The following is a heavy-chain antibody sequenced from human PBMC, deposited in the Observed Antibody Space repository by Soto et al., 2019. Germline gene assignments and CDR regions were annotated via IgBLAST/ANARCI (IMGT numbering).Heavy chain of an antibody. Sequence: SETLSLTCAVSGYPISSGYYRGWIRQSPGKGLEWIGSLYHSGSTYYNPSLKSRVTISVDSSKNQFSLRLTSVTAADTAVYYCARNSYYDFWSGYQRAFDLWGQGTVVNVSS. CDR1: GYPISSGYY. J-gene: IGHJ4*02. D-gene: IGHD3-3*01. CDR3: ARNSYYDFWSGYQRAFDL. V-gene: IGHV4-38-2*01. CDR2: LYHSGST.